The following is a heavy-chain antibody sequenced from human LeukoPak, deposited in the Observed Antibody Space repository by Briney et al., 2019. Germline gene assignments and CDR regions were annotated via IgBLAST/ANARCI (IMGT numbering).Heavy chain of an antibody. D-gene: IGHD2-2*01. CDR2: IYYSGST. J-gene: IGHJ5*02. Sequence: ASETLSLTCTVSGGSISSYYWSWIRQPPGKGLEWIGYIYYSGSTNYNPPLKSRVTISVDRSKNQFSLKLSSVTAADTAVYYCARMYQLLPNWFDPWGQGTLVTVSS. CDR3: ARMYQLLPNWFDP. CDR1: GGSISSYY. V-gene: IGHV4-59*12.